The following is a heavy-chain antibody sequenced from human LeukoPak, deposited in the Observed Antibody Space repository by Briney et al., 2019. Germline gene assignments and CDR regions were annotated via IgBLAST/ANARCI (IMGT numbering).Heavy chain of an antibody. V-gene: IGHV3-23*01. Sequence: GGSLRLSCAASGFTFSSYAMSWVRQAPGKGLEWVSAISGSGGSTYYADSVKGRFTISRDNSKNTLYLQMNSLRAEDTAVYYCARLYGSGSYVGRRSGWFDPWGQGTLVTVSS. J-gene: IGHJ5*02. CDR2: ISGSGGST. CDR3: ARLYGSGSYVGRRSGWFDP. D-gene: IGHD3-10*01. CDR1: GFTFSSYA.